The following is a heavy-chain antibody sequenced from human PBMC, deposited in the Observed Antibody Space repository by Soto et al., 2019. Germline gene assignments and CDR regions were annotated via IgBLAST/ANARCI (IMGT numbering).Heavy chain of an antibody. D-gene: IGHD3-3*02. Sequence: GVLRLSCAASGFTFSSYAMSWVRQAPGKGLEWVSAISGSSGSTYYADSVKGRFTISRDNSKNTLYLQMNSLRAEDTAVYYCAKAFLIFGVVSGMDVWGQGTTVTVSS. V-gene: IGHV3-23*01. CDR3: AKAFLIFGVVSGMDV. J-gene: IGHJ6*02. CDR1: GFTFSSYA. CDR2: ISGSSGST.